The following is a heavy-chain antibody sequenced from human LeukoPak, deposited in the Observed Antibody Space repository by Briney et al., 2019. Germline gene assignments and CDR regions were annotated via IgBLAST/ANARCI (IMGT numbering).Heavy chain of an antibody. Sequence: SETLSLTCTVSGGSISSYYWSWIRQPPGKGLEWIGYIYYSGSTNYNPSLKSRVTISVDTSKNQFSLELSSVTAADTAVYYCARSVTTFAYYYGMDVWGQGTTVTVSS. CDR2: IYYSGST. CDR1: GGSISSYY. D-gene: IGHD4-11*01. J-gene: IGHJ6*02. V-gene: IGHV4-59*01. CDR3: ARSVTTFAYYYGMDV.